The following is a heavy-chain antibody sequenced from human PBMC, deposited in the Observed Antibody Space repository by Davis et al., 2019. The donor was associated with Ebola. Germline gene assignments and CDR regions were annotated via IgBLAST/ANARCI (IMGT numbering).Heavy chain of an antibody. Sequence: PGGSLRLSCAASGFTFGSYWMLWVRHVPGKGLVWVSRIDSDGTTTTYADSVKGRFTISRDNPKNTLYLQMNSLRAEDTGVYYCARDQVGPGAIIDFWGQGTPVTVSS. V-gene: IGHV3-74*01. J-gene: IGHJ4*02. D-gene: IGHD1-26*01. CDR3: ARDQVGPGAIIDF. CDR2: IDSDGTTT. CDR1: GFTFGSYW.